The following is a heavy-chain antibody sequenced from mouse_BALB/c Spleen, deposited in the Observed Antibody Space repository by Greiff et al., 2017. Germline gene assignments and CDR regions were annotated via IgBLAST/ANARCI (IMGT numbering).Heavy chain of an antibody. V-gene: IGHV5-4*02. Sequence: EVQLVESGGGLVKPGGSLKLSCAASGFTFSDYYMYWVRQTPEKRLEWVTTISDGGSYTYYPDSVKGRFTISRDNAKNNLYLQMSSLKSEDTAMYYCARDVTTAPFYAMDYWGQGTSVTVSS. D-gene: IGHD1-2*01. CDR3: ARDVTTAPFYAMDY. J-gene: IGHJ4*01. CDR2: ISDGGSYT. CDR1: GFTFSDYY.